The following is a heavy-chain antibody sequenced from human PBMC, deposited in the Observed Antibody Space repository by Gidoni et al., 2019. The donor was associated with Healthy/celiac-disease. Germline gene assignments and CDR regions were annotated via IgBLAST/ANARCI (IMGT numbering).Heavy chain of an antibody. Sequence: QVQLQESGPGLVKPSQTLSLTCTVSGGSISSGGYYWSWIRQHPGKGLEWIGYFYYSGSTYYNPSLKSRVTISGDTSKNQFSLKLSSVTAAGTAVYYCARGETTVTTLLGYWGQGTLVTVSA. CDR3: ARGETTVTTLLGY. D-gene: IGHD4-17*01. CDR2: FYYSGST. J-gene: IGHJ4*02. V-gene: IGHV4-31*03. CDR1: GGSISSGGYY.